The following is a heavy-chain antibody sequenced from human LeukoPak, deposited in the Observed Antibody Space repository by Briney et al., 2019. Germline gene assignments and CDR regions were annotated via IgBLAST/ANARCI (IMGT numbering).Heavy chain of an antibody. CDR1: GGTFISYA. CDR2: IIPIFGTA. V-gene: IGHV1-69*13. D-gene: IGHD6-13*01. CDR3: ARLGSSWYSGAFDI. J-gene: IGHJ3*02. Sequence: ASVKVSCKASGGTFISYAISWVRQAPGQGLEWMGGIIPIFGTANYAQKFQGRVTITADESTSTAYMELSSLRSEDTAVYYCARLGSSWYSGAFDIWGQGTMVTVSS.